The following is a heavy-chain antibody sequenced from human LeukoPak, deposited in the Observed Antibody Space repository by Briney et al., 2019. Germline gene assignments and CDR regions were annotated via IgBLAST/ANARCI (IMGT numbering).Heavy chain of an antibody. V-gene: IGHV1-8*01. CDR1: GYTFTSYD. D-gene: IGHD2-2*02. CDR3: ARGYPPHIRYGMDV. Sequence: GASVKVSCKASGYTFTSYDINWVRQATGQGLEWMGWMNPNSGNTGYAQKFQGRVTMTRNTSISTAYMELSSLRSEDTAVYYCARGYPPHIRYGMDVWGQGTTVTVSS. CDR2: MNPNSGNT. J-gene: IGHJ6*02.